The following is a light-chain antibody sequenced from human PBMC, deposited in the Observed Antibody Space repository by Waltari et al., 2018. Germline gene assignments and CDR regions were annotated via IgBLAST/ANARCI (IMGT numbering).Light chain of an antibody. CDR2: RAS. V-gene: IGKV1-5*03. J-gene: IGKJ1*01. CDR3: QQYNRYSWT. Sequence: DIQMTQSPLTLSASVGDRVTLTGRASQSISNGLAWYQQKPGRAPNLLIYRASNLESGVPSRFSGSGSGTEFTLTISGLQPDDFATYYCQQYNRYSWTFGQGTKVEIK. CDR1: QSISNG.